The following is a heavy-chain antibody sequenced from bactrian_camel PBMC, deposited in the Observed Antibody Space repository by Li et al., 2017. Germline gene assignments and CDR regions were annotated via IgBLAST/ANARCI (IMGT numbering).Heavy chain of an antibody. D-gene: IGHD3*01. J-gene: IGHJ4*01. CDR2: ISEGGGAT. V-gene: IGHV3-3*01. CDR1: INHFIEYC. CDR3: ATTPLRWSCTVQDDLFRD. Sequence: HVQLVESGGGSVQAGGSLRLACVVSINHFIEYCMAWFRQVPGQEREGLAAISEGGGATVYADSVKGRFTMSSDTAKNTVYPQMTNLKPDDTAMYYCATTPLRWSCTVQDDLFRDWGQGTQVT.